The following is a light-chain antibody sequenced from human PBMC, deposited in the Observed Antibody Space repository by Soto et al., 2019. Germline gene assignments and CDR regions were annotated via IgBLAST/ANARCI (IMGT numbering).Light chain of an antibody. CDR2: LGS. CDR3: MQALQTPDT. J-gene: IGKJ2*01. CDR1: QSLLHINGYNY. Sequence: DIVMTQSPLSLPVTPGEPASISCRSSQSLLHINGYNYLDWYLQKPGQSPQLLIYLGSNRASGVTDRFSGSGSGTDFTLKISRVEAEDVGVYYCMQALQTPDTFGQGTKLEIK. V-gene: IGKV2-28*01.